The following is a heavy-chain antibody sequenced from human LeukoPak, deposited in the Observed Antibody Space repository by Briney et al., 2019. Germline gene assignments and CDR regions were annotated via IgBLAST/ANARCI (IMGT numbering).Heavy chain of an antibody. CDR1: GYTFSSYA. CDR2: ISVYSGNT. CDR3: ARAMYYYDSSGYSLNTIPGY. Sequence: GASVKVSRKASGYTFSSYAMTWVRQAPGQGLEWMGWISVYSGNTNYAQKFQGRVTMTRDTSISTAYMELSRLRSDDTAVYYCARAMYYYDSSGYSLNTIPGYWGQGTLVTVSS. V-gene: IGHV1-2*02. J-gene: IGHJ4*02. D-gene: IGHD3-22*01.